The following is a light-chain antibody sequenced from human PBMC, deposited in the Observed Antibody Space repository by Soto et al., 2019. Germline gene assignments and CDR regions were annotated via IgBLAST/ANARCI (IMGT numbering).Light chain of an antibody. Sequence: DIQMTQSPSSLSASVGDRVTITCRASQDISKYLAWYQQKPGKVPKLLIHVASSLQSGVPARYSGSGSGTDFSVKITSLHPEGIATSYCRKYNGYAWRFGQVTKVEIQ. J-gene: IGKJ1*01. CDR1: QDISKY. CDR2: VAS. V-gene: IGKV1-27*01. CDR3: RKYNGYAWR.